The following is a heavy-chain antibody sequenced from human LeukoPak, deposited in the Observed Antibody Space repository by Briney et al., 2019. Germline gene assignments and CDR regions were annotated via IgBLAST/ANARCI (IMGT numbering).Heavy chain of an antibody. CDR2: XXXILGIA. CDR1: GXTFSXXX. J-gene: IGHJ5*02. Sequence: XGXTFSXXXXSWGXXAXGXXXXXXXXXXXILGIANYAQKFQGRVTITADKSTSTAYMELSSLRSEDTAVYYCASNPPNSGYYYGSDGNWFDPWGQGTLVTVSS. V-gene: IGHV1-69*02. D-gene: IGHD3-10*01. CDR3: ASNPPNSGYYYGSDGNWFDP.